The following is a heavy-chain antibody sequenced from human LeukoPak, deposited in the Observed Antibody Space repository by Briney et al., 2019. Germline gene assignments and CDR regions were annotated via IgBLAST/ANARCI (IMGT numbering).Heavy chain of an antibody. CDR2: INPNSGGT. V-gene: IGHV1-2*02. Sequence: ASVKVSCKASGYTFTGYYMHWVRQAPGQGLEWMGWINPNSGGTNYAQKFQGRVTMTRDTSISTAYMELSRLRSEDTAVYYCASLPTLGDFWSGYYRLDYWGQGTLVTVSS. J-gene: IGHJ4*02. CDR1: GYTFTGYY. CDR3: ASLPTLGDFWSGYYRLDY. D-gene: IGHD3-3*01.